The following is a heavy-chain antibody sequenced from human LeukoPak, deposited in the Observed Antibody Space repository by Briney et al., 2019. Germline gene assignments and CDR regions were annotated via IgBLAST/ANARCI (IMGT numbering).Heavy chain of an antibody. J-gene: IGHJ4*02. Sequence: SETLSLTCTVSGGSISSSSYYWGWIRQPPGKGLEWIGSIYYSGSTYYNPSLKSRVTISVDTSKNQFSLKLSSVTAADTAVYYCARVNFPAAAIDYWGQGTLVTVSS. CDR1: GGSISSSSYY. V-gene: IGHV4-39*07. CDR3: ARVNFPAAAIDY. CDR2: IYYSGST. D-gene: IGHD2-2*01.